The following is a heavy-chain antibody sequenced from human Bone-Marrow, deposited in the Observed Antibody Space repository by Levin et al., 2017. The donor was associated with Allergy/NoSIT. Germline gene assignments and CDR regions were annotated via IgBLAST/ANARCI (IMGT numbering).Heavy chain of an antibody. CDR2: IKSANGDT. Sequence: GESLKISCKASGYSFTTYTMHWVRQAPRQGLEWMGWIKSANGDTKYSQKFQDRVTITSDTSATTAYLELSSLRSEDTAVYYCLIKGEASHWGQGTLVSVSS. V-gene: IGHV1-3*01. CDR3: LIKGEASH. CDR1: GYSFTTYT. J-gene: IGHJ4*02. D-gene: IGHD2-21*01.